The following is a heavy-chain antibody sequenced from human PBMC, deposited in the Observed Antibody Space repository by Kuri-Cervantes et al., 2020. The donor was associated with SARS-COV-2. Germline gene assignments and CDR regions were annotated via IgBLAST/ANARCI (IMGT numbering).Heavy chain of an antibody. J-gene: IGHJ5*02. D-gene: IGHD1-1*01. V-gene: IGHV3-33*01. CDR3: ARESAVHGIPWGYDP. Sequence: SCKASGYTFTGYYMHWVRQAPGKGLEWVAVIWPDGNNKFYSDSVRGRFTISRDNSRSTLYLQMNSLRAEDTGVYYCARESAVHGIPWGYDPWGQGTLVTVSS. CDR2: IWPDGNNK. CDR1: GYTFTGYY.